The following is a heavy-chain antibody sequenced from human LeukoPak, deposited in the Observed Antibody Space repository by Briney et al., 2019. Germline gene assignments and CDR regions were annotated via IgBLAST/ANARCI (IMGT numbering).Heavy chain of an antibody. CDR3: ATHKSPQEFDY. Sequence: GGSLRLSCAASGFTFSSYAMSWVRQAPGKGLEWVSAISGRGGSTYYADSVKGRFTISRDNSKNTLYPQMNSLRAEDTAVYYCATHKSPQEFDYWGQGTLVTVSS. V-gene: IGHV3-23*01. CDR2: ISGRGGST. J-gene: IGHJ4*02. CDR1: GFTFSSYA.